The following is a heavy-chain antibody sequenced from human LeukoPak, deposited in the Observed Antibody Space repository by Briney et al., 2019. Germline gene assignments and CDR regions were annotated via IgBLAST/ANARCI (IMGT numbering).Heavy chain of an antibody. J-gene: IGHJ3*01. Sequence: TSETLSLTCTISGVSKSRYFRTWMRQPAGRGVEWIARISTCGTTNYNPSLKSRVTMSLDTSNNQLSLRLTSVTTADTALYYCAGFLLGSVPHDTIDLWGQGTMVTVSS. CDR1: GVSKSRYF. CDR3: AGFLLGSVPHDTIDL. V-gene: IGHV4-4*07. D-gene: IGHD3-10*01. CDR2: ISTCGTT.